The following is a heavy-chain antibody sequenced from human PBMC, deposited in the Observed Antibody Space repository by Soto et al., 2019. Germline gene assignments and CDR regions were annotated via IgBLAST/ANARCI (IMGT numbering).Heavy chain of an antibody. D-gene: IGHD3-3*01. CDR3: ARQHNDLWSDSPDFDY. V-gene: IGHV1-18*04. J-gene: IGHJ4*02. Sequence: QVQLVQSGGEVKKPGASVKVSCKASGYNYSSYGVTWVRQAPGQGLEWMGWISAYNGKANYAPNIQDRVTMSIDTSTSTAYMEMRSLRSDATAVYYCARQHNDLWSDSPDFDYWGQGTLVTVSA. CDR1: GYNYSSYG. CDR2: ISAYNGKA.